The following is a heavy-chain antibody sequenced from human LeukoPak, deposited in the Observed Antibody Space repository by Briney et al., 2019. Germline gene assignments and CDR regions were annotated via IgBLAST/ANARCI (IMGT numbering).Heavy chain of an antibody. V-gene: IGHV3-21*01. J-gene: IGHJ4*02. Sequence: GGSLRLSCAPSGFTVSSTFMSWVRQAPGKGLEWVSSISYISTYIHYADSVKGRFTISRDNAKNSLYLQMNSLRAEDTAVYYCARNIAATGGFDYWGQGTLVSVSS. CDR2: ISYISTYI. D-gene: IGHD6-13*01. CDR3: ARNIAATGGFDY. CDR1: GFTVSSTF.